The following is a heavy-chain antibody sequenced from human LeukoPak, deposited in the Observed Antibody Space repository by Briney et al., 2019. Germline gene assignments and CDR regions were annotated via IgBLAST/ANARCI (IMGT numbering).Heavy chain of an antibody. V-gene: IGHV4-31*03. CDR1: GGSISSGGYY. CDR2: IYYSGST. CDR3: ARDYGCSSTSCYPQSAFDI. J-gene: IGHJ3*02. Sequence: PSQTLSLTCTVSGGSISSGGYYWSWIRQHPGKGLEWIGYIYYSGSTYYNPSLKSRVTISVDTSKNQFSLKLSSVTAADTAVYYCARDYGCSSTSCYPQSAFDIWGQGTMVTVSS. D-gene: IGHD2-2*01.